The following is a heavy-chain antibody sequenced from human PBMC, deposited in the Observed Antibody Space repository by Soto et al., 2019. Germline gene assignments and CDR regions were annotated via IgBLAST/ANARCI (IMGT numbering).Heavy chain of an antibody. V-gene: IGHV1-69*13. CDR1: GGTFSSYA. D-gene: IGHD3-22*01. CDR3: AGRSGYYGFVLDY. J-gene: IGHJ4*02. Sequence: SVKVSCKASGGTFSSYAISWVRQAPGQGLEWMGGIIPIFGTANYAQKFQGRVTITADESTSTAYMELSSLRSEDTAVYYCAGRSGYYGFVLDYWGQGTLVTVSS. CDR2: IIPIFGTA.